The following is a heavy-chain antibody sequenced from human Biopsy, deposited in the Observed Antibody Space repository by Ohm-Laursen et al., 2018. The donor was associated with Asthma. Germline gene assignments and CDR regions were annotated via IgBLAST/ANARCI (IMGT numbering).Heavy chain of an antibody. D-gene: IGHD1-26*01. Sequence: SETLSLTCTVSGGSISSNFYYWGCLRQPPGKGLARIGNIYKSGQVYYNLSLKSRVTISADTSKNQFPLQLRSVTAADTAVYYCARQKLVAAEGPFEMWGQGTMVIVSS. CDR1: GGSISSNFYY. V-gene: IGHV4-39*01. CDR3: ARQKLVAAEGPFEM. J-gene: IGHJ3*02. CDR2: IYKSGQV.